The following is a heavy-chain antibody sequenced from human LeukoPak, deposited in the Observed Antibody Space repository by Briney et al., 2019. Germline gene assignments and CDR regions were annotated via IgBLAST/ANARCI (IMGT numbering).Heavy chain of an antibody. J-gene: IGHJ4*02. Sequence: PGGSLRLSCAASGFTFSTYWMSWVCQAPGKGLEWVANIKQDRSEKYYVDSVKGRFTISRDNAKNSLYLQMNSLRAEDTAVYYCARDVHRELIWVGADGGAIWGQGTLVTVSS. CDR1: GFTFSTYW. CDR2: IKQDRSEK. CDR3: ARDVHRELIWVGADGGAI. V-gene: IGHV3-7*01. D-gene: IGHD1-26*01.